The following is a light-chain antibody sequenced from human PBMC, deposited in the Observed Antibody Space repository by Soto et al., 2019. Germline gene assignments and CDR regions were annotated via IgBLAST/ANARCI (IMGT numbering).Light chain of an antibody. J-gene: IGKJ4*01. CDR1: QSISTY. Sequence: PGQRATLSCRASQSISTYLAWYQQKPGQAPRLLFYGASTRATGIPARFSGSGSGTDFTLTISSLQSEDFAVYYCHQYDYWPLTFGGGTKVDIK. CDR3: HQYDYWPLT. CDR2: GAS. V-gene: IGKV3D-15*01.